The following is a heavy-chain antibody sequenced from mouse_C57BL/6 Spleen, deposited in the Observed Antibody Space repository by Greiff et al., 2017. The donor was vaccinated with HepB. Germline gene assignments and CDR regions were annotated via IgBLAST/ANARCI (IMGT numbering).Heavy chain of an antibody. CDR3: ARKDYYGSSYEGDY. D-gene: IGHD1-1*01. Sequence: QVHVKQPGAELVKPGASVKLSCKASGYTFTSYWMQWVKQRPGQGLEWIGEIDPSDSYTNYNQKFKGKATLTVDTSSSTAYMQLSSLTSEDSAVYYCARKDYYGSSYEGDYWGQGTTLTVSS. J-gene: IGHJ2*01. V-gene: IGHV1-50*01. CDR2: IDPSDSYT. CDR1: GYTFTSYW.